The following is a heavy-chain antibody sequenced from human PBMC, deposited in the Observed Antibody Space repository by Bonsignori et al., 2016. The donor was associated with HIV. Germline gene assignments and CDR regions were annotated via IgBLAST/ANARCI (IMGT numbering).Heavy chain of an antibody. CDR3: ARGGVGYYGSGSYGRFDY. D-gene: IGHD3-10*01. Sequence: WVRQAPGQGLEWMGGIIPILGIANYAQKFQGRVTITADKSTSTAYMELSSLRSEDTAVYYCARGGVGYYGSGSYGRFDYWGQGTLVTVSS. J-gene: IGHJ4*02. CDR2: IIPILGIA. V-gene: IGHV1-69*10.